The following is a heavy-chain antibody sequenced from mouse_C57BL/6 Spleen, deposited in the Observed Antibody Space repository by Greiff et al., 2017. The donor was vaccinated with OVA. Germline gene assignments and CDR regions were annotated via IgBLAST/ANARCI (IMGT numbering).Heavy chain of an antibody. J-gene: IGHJ3*01. V-gene: IGHV1-26*01. CDR3: GRAVGGPWFAY. CDR1: GYTFTDYY. Sequence: EVQLQQSGPELVKPGASVKISCKASGYTFTDYYMNWVKQSHGKSLEWIGDINPNNGGTSYNQKFKGKATLTVDKSSSTAYMELRSLASEDSAVYYCGRAVGGPWFAYWGQGTLVTVSA. D-gene: IGHD1-1*01. CDR2: INPNNGGT.